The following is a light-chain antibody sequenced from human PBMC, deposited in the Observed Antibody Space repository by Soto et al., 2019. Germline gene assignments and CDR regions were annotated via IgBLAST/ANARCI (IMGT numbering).Light chain of an antibody. CDR1: QSVRSC. V-gene: IGKV1-39*01. J-gene: IGKJ2*01. Sequence: DIQMTQSPSSLSASVGDRVTITCRASQSVRSCLNWYQQKPGKAPNLLIYAASTLQSGVPSRFSGSGSGTDFTLTISSLQPEDFATYYCQQTYSTPVTFGQGTKLKIK. CDR3: QQTYSTPVT. CDR2: AAS.